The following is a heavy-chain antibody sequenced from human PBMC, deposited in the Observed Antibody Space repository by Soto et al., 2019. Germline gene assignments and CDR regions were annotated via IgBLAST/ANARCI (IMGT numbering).Heavy chain of an antibody. V-gene: IGHV4-39*01. D-gene: IGHD5-12*01. Sequence: SETLSLTCTVSGGSISSSSYYWGWIRQPPGKGLEWIGSIYYSGSTYYNPSLKSRVTISVDTSKNQFSLKLSSVTAADTAVYYCARRRRDGYNRGYYFDYWGQGTLVTVSS. CDR2: IYYSGST. CDR1: GGSISSSSYY. J-gene: IGHJ4*02. CDR3: ARRRRDGYNRGYYFDY.